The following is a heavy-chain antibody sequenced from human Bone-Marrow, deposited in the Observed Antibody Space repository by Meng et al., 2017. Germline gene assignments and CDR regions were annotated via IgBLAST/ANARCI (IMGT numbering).Heavy chain of an antibody. CDR3: TTDWAVTYYYYGLDV. D-gene: IGHD4-17*01. CDR1: GFTFSNAW. CDR2: IKSKTDGGTT. V-gene: IGHV3-15*01. Sequence: GGSLRLSCAASGFTFSNAWMSWVRQAPGKGLEWVGRIKSKTDGGTTDYAAPVKGRFTISRDDSKNTLYLQMNSLKTEDTAVYYCTTDWAVTYYYYGLDVWVQGARVTVSS. J-gene: IGHJ6*02.